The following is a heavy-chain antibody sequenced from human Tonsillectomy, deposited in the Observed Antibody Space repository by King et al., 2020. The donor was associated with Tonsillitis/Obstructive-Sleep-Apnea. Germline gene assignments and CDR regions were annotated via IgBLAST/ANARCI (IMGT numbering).Heavy chain of an antibody. D-gene: IGHD2-2*02. CDR3: ARDRDCSSTSCYNAFDI. V-gene: IGHV3-30*04. CDR2: ISYDGSNN. CDR1: GFTFSTYA. Sequence: VQLVESGGGVVQPARSLRLSCAASGFTFSTYAMHWVRQAPGKGLEWVAVISYDGSNNYYADSVKGRFTISRDNSKNTLYLQMNSLRAEDTAVYYCARDRDCSSTSCYNAFDIWGQGTMVTVSS. J-gene: IGHJ3*02.